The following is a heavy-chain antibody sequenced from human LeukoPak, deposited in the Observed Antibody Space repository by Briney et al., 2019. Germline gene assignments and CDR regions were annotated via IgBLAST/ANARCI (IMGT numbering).Heavy chain of an antibody. D-gene: IGHD1-26*01. Sequence: ESGPTLVNPTETLTXTCTVSGFSLSNTGMAVSWIRQPPGKALEWLAQIFSNDEKSYTTSLKSRLTISKDTSKSQVVLTMTIMDPVDTATYYCARKAWDNWYFDLWGRGTLVTVSS. CDR1: GFSLSNTGMA. CDR3: ARKAWDNWYFDL. V-gene: IGHV2-26*01. CDR2: IFSNDEK. J-gene: IGHJ2*01.